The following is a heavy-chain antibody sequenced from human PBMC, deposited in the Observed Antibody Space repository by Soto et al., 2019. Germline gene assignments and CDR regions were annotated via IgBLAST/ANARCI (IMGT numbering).Heavy chain of an antibody. D-gene: IGHD5-12*01. V-gene: IGHV1-69*01. CDR1: GGTFSSYA. CDR3: AREVATIDAIYGMDV. J-gene: IGHJ6*02. Sequence: QVQLVQSGAEVKKPGSSVKVSCKASGGTFSSYAISWVRQAPGQGLEWMGGIIPIFGTANYAQKFQGRVTITADQSTSTAYMELSSLSCEDTAGYYCAREVATIDAIYGMDVWGQGTTVTVSS. CDR2: IIPIFGTA.